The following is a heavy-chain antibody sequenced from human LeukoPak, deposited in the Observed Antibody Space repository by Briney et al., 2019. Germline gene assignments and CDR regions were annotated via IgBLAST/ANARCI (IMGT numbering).Heavy chain of an antibody. CDR3: ATTPGPH. J-gene: IGHJ4*02. CDR2: IYYSGST. V-gene: IGHV4-59*01. Sequence: SETLSLTCTVSGGSISSYYGSWIRQPPGKGLEWIGYIYYSGSTNYNPSLKSRVTISVDTSKNQFSLKLNSVTAADTAVYYCATTPGPHWGQGTLVTVSS. D-gene: IGHD3-10*01. CDR1: GGSISSYY.